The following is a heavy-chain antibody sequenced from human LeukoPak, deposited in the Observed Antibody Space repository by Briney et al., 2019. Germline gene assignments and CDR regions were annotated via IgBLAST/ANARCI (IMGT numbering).Heavy chain of an antibody. CDR3: ARAYCGGDCYLQYYFDY. Sequence: GGSLRLSCAASGFTISSYWMSWVRQAPGKGLEWVANLKQDGSEKYYVDSVKGRFTISRDNAKNSLYLQMNSLRAEDTAVYYCARAYCGGDCYLQYYFDYWGQGTLVTVSS. D-gene: IGHD2-21*02. J-gene: IGHJ4*02. CDR1: GFTISSYW. CDR2: LKQDGSEK. V-gene: IGHV3-7*01.